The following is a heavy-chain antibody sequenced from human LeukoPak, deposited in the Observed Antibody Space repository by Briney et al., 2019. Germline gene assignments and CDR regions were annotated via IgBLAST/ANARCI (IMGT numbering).Heavy chain of an antibody. D-gene: IGHD5-18*01. V-gene: IGHV3-7*01. J-gene: IGHJ4*02. CDR3: ARHLSGVTGHTYGRGIDY. Sequence: GGSLRLSCAASGFTFSSYWMSWVRQAPGKGLEWVANIKKDGSEKYYVDSVKGRFTISRDNAKKSLYLQMNSLRAEDTDVYYCARHLSGVTGHTYGRGIDYWGQGTLVTVSS. CDR2: IKKDGSEK. CDR1: GFTFSSYW.